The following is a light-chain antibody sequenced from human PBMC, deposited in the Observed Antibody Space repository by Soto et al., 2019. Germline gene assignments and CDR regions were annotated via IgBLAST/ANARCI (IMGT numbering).Light chain of an antibody. CDR3: LQYYNFSWT. V-gene: IGKV1-6*01. CDR1: QDIRND. J-gene: IGKJ1*01. Sequence: AIQAKQSPSSVSASVGDRVTITCRASQDIRNDLAWYQQRPGQAPHLLIFAAFNLQSGVPSRFSGGGSGTHFTLTISGLQPDDFTNYYCLQYYNFSWTFGQGAKVDIK. CDR2: AAF.